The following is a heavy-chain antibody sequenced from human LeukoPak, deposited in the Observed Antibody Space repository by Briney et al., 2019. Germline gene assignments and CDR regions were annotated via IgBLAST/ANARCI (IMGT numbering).Heavy chain of an antibody. J-gene: IGHJ4*02. V-gene: IGHV4-4*07. Sequence: SETLSLTCTVSGGSISSYYWSWIRQPAGKGLEWIGRINTSGSTNYNPSLKSRVTMSVDTSKNQFSLKLSSVTAADTAVYYCASLRAAGTIDYWGQGTLVTVSS. CDR1: GGSISSYY. CDR2: INTSGST. D-gene: IGHD6-13*01. CDR3: ASLRAAGTIDY.